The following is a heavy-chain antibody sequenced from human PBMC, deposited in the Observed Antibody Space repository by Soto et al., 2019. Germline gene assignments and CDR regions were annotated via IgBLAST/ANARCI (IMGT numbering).Heavy chain of an antibody. J-gene: IGHJ6*02. CDR3: AKAGPYYYYGMDV. V-gene: IGHV3-7*03. D-gene: IGHD2-8*02. Sequence: GGSLRLSCAASGFTFSNYWMSWVRQAPGKGLEWVANINQDGSEKYYVDSVKGRFTISRDNAKNSLYLQMNSLRAEDAAVYYCAKAGPYYYYGMDVWGQGTTVTVSS. CDR1: GFTFSNYW. CDR2: INQDGSEK.